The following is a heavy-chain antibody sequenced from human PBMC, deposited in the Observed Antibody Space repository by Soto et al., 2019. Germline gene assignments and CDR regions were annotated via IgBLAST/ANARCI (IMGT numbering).Heavy chain of an antibody. CDR3: AREAYCGGDCYPWFDY. CDR1: GGTFSSYA. D-gene: IGHD2-21*02. Sequence: QVQLVQSGAEVKKPGSSVKVSCKASGGTFSSYAISWVRQAPGQGLEWLGGIIPIFGTANYAQKFQGRVTITADESTSTAYMELSSLRSEDTAVYYCAREAYCGGDCYPWFDYWGKGTLVTVSS. J-gene: IGHJ4*02. CDR2: IIPIFGTA. V-gene: IGHV1-69*01.